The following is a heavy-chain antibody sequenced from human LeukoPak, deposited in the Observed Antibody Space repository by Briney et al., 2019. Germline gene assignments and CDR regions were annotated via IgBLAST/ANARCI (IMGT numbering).Heavy chain of an antibody. CDR1: GYTFTSYD. CDR3: ARGREVRGYYSPLRYYYMDV. CDR2: MNPNSGNT. J-gene: IGHJ6*03. V-gene: IGHV1-8*03. Sequence: ASVKVSCKASGYTFTSYDINWVRQATGQGLEWMGWMNPNSGNTGYAQKFQGRVTITRNTSISTAYMELSSLRSEDTAVYYCARGREVRGYYSPLRYYYMDVWGKGTTVTVSS. D-gene: IGHD3-22*01.